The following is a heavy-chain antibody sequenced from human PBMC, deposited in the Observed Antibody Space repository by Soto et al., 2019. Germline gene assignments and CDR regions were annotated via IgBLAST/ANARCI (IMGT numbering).Heavy chain of an antibody. CDR1: GFSVSSNY. D-gene: IGHD1-26*01. CDR3: ARHRHPRGTVGATSPLDP. Sequence: GGSLRLSCAISGFSVSSNYLSWVRQAPGKGLEWVSVHYSGGGTYYADSVQGRFTISRDKSNNTLYLQMRRVRAEDTAVYFCARHRHPRGTVGATSPLDPWGQGTQVTVSS. CDR2: HYSGGGT. J-gene: IGHJ5*02. V-gene: IGHV3-53*01.